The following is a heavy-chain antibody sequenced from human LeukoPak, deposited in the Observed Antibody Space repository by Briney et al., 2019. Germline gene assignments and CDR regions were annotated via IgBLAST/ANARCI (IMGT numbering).Heavy chain of an antibody. V-gene: IGHV3-23*01. CDR2: ISGVSGSTT. Sequence: LGGSLTLSCAASGFTFGDYAMRWVRQAPGKGLEWVSAISGVSGSTTIYAASVKGRFTVSRDNSKSRLFLQMNSLRAEDTAVYYCAKNFGSGRGVPYGMDVWGQGTTAIVSS. CDR3: AKNFGSGRGVPYGMDV. J-gene: IGHJ6*02. D-gene: IGHD3-10*01. CDR1: GFTFGDYA.